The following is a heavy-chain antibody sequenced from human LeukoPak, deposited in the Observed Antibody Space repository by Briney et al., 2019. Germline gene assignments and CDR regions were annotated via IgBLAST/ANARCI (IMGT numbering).Heavy chain of an antibody. V-gene: IGHV3-21*01. CDR1: GLTFSSYH. CDR2: ISSNSEYI. CDR3: ARGLCGGDCYDY. D-gene: IGHD2-21*01. Sequence: GGSLRLSCAASGLTFSSYHINWVRPPPGKGLEWVSSISSNSEYIYYADSVKGRFTISRDNAKNSLFLQMNSLRAEDTAVYYCARGLCGGDCYDYWGQGTLVTVSS. J-gene: IGHJ4*02.